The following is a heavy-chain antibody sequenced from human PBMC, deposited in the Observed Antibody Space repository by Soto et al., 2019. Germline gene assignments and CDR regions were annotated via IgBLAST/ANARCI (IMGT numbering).Heavy chain of an antibody. Sequence: PXGSLLPACSASGFTFSSYAMHWVRQAPGKGLEWVAVISYDGSNKYYADSVKGRFTISRDNSKNTLYLQMNSLRAEDTAVYYCARGVWFGEPQEARSGMDVWGQGTKVTVYS. J-gene: IGHJ6*02. CDR3: ARGVWFGEPQEARSGMDV. CDR1: GFTFSSYA. CDR2: ISYDGSNK. V-gene: IGHV3-30-3*01. D-gene: IGHD3-10*01.